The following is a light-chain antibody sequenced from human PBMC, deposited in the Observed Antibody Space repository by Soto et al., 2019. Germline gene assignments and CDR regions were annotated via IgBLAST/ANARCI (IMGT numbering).Light chain of an antibody. Sequence: QSVLTQPASVPGSPGQSITISCTETSSDVGRYNYVSWYQQHPGKAPKLIIYDVNNRPSGVSNRFSGSKSGNTASLTISGLQAEDEADYYCCSYTATDWRIFGVGTKVTVL. J-gene: IGLJ2*01. V-gene: IGLV2-14*01. CDR3: CSYTATDWRI. CDR2: DVN. CDR1: SSDVGRYNY.